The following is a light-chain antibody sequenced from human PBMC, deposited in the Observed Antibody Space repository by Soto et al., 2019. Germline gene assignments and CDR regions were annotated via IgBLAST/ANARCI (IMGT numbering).Light chain of an antibody. J-gene: IGLJ1*01. V-gene: IGLV2-8*01. CDR1: SRDVGGYNF. CDR3: SSYSGTNNYV. CDR2: EVT. Sequence: QSALTQPTSASGSPGQSVTISCTGTSRDVGGYNFVSWYQQHPGKAPKLIIYEVTKWPSGVPDRFSGSKSGNTASLTVSGLQAEDEADYYCSSYSGTNNYVFGTGTKVTVL.